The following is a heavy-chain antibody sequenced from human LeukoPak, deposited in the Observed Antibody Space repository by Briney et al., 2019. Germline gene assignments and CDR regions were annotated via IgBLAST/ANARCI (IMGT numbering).Heavy chain of an antibody. CDR3: ARGSMRGYDSSGSFDY. Sequence: ASAKVSCKASGYTFTGYYMHWVRQAPGQGLEWMGWINPNSGGTNYAQKFQGRVTMTRDTSISTAYMELSRLRSDDTAVYYCARGSMRGYDSSGSFDYWGQGTLVTVSS. V-gene: IGHV1-2*02. D-gene: IGHD3-22*01. CDR1: GYTFTGYY. CDR2: INPNSGGT. J-gene: IGHJ4*02.